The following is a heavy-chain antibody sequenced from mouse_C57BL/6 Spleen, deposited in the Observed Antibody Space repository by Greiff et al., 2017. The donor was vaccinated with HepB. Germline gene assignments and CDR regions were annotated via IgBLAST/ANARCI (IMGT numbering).Heavy chain of an antibody. CDR1: GFTFSSYA. V-gene: IGHV5-4*01. J-gene: IGHJ4*01. Sequence: EVKLMESGGGLVKPGGSLKLSCAASGFTFSSYAMSWVRQTPEKRLEWVATISDGGSYTYYPDNVKGRFTISRDNAKNNLYLQMSHLKSEDTAMYYCARDLATMVTTDAMDYWGQGTSVTVSS. CDR3: ARDLATMVTTDAMDY. D-gene: IGHD2-2*01. CDR2: ISDGGSYT.